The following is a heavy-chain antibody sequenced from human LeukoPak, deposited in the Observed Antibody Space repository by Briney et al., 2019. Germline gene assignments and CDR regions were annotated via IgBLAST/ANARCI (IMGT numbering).Heavy chain of an antibody. CDR2: INHSGST. D-gene: IGHD3-10*01. CDR3: ARDYGFGELLIFDY. J-gene: IGHJ4*02. V-gene: IGHV4-34*01. Sequence: SETLSLTCAVYGGSFSGYYWSWIRQPPGKGLEWIGEINHSGSTNYNPSLKSRVTISVDTSKNQSSLKLSSVTAADTAVYYCARDYGFGELLIFDYWGQGTLVTVSS. CDR1: GGSFSGYY.